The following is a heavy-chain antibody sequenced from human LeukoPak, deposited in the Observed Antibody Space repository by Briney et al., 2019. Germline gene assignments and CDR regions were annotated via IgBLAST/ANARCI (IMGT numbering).Heavy chain of an antibody. D-gene: IGHD6-19*01. V-gene: IGHV3-74*01. CDR2: INTDGTST. J-gene: IGHJ6*02. CDR3: ARDSSGWSGYGMDV. CDR1: GFTFSNYW. Sequence: GGSLRLSCAASGFTFSNYWMHWVRQAPGKGLVWVSRINTDGTSTSYADSVKGRFTISRDNAKNTMYLQMNSLRVEDTAVYYCARDSSGWSGYGMDVWGQGTTVTVSS.